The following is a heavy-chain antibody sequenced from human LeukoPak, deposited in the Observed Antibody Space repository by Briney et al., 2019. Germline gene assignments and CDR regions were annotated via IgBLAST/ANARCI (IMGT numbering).Heavy chain of an antibody. D-gene: IGHD3-10*01. J-gene: IGHJ5*02. Sequence: GGSLRLSCAASGFTVSSNYMNWVRQAPGKGLEWVSAISGSGGSTYYADSVKGRFTISRDNSKNTLYLQMNSLRAEDTAVYYCAKAPYGYLWGQGTLVTVSS. CDR1: GFTVSSNY. CDR3: AKAPYGYL. CDR2: ISGSGGST. V-gene: IGHV3-23*01.